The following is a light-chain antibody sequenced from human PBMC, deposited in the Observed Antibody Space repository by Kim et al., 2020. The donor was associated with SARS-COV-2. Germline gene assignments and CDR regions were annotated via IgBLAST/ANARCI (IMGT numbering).Light chain of an antibody. CDR3: PWT. V-gene: IGKV1-5*03. CDR1: QSISSW. CDR2: KAS. Sequence: DIQMTQSPSTLSASVGDRVTITCRASQSISSWLAWYQQKPGKAPKLLIYKASSLESGVPSSFSGSGSGTEFTLTISSLQPDDFATYSYPWTFGQGTKVDIK. J-gene: IGKJ1*01.